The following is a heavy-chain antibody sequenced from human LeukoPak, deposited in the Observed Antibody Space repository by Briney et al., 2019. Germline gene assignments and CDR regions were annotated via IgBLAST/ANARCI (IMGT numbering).Heavy chain of an antibody. V-gene: IGHV3-48*01. CDR3: ANTYYYDSSGSHYGMDV. D-gene: IGHD3-22*01. Sequence: GGSLRLSCAASGFSFNTFSMNWVRQTPGRGLEWLSYMSGDSTTVFYADSVKGRFTISRDNAKNSLYLQMNSLRSDDTAVYYCANTYYYDSSGSHYGMDVWGQGTTVTVSS. CDR1: GFSFNTFS. J-gene: IGHJ6*02. CDR2: MSGDSTTV.